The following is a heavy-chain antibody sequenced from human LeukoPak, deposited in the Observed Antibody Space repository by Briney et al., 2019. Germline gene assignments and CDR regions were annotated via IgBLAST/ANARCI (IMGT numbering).Heavy chain of an antibody. D-gene: IGHD1-26*01. J-gene: IGHJ6*02. CDR2: FFYSGST. V-gene: IGHV4-59*01. Sequence: SETLSLTCTVSGDSISSYYWSWIRQPPGEGLEWIGYFFYSGSTNYNPSLKSRVTISVDTSKNQFSLKLSSVTAADTAVYYCAKGVGGYYYGLDVWGQGTTVTVSS. CDR3: AKGVGGYYYGLDV. CDR1: GDSISSYY.